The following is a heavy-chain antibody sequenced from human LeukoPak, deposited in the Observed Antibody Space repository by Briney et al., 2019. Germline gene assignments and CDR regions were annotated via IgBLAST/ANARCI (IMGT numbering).Heavy chain of an antibody. CDR2: MNPNSGNT. CDR3: ARFSQYYYYYGMDV. J-gene: IGHJ6*02. CDR1: GYTFTSYD. V-gene: IGHV1-8*01. Sequence: ASVKVSCKASGYTFTSYDINWVRQATGQGLEWMGWMNPNSGNTGYAQKFQGRVTMTRNTSISTAYMELSSLRSEDTALYYCARFSQYYYYYGMDVWGQGTTVTVSS.